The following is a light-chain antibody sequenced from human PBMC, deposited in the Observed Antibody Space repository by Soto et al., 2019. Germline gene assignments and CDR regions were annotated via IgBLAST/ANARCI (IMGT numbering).Light chain of an antibody. Sequence: ENLLTQAPGPPSSSPGGKGTPSSRARQSVSSSYLAWYQHKPGQAPRLLIYATSSRATGIPDRFGGSGSGTDFTLTISRLEPEDFAVYYCQQYFASSWTFGQGTKVDIK. CDR2: ATS. V-gene: IGKV3-20*01. CDR1: QSVSSSY. J-gene: IGKJ1*01. CDR3: QQYFASSWT.